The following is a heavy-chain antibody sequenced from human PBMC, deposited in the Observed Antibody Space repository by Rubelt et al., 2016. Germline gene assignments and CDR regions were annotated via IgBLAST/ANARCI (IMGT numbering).Heavy chain of an antibody. J-gene: IGHJ4*02. V-gene: IGHV1-2*02. CDR1: GYTFTGYY. CDR2: INPNSGGT. Sequence: QVQLVQSGAEVKKPGASVKVSCKASGYTFTGYYMHWVRQAPGQGLEWMGWINPNSGGTNYAQKFKGRVTMTRETSSSTAYMELSRLRSDDTAVYYCARFAIGGHSSGYLFDYWGQGTLVTVSS. CDR3: ARFAIGGHSSGYLFDY. D-gene: IGHD3-22*01.